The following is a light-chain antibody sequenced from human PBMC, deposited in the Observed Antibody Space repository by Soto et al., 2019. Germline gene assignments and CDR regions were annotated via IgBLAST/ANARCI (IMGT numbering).Light chain of an antibody. Sequence: DIQMTQSPSSLSASVGDRVTIACRASQSISSYLNWYQQKPGKAPKLLIYAASSLQSGVPSRLSGSGSGTDFTLTISSLQPEDFATYYCQQSYSTPPTFGQGNKVEIK. V-gene: IGKV1-39*01. CDR1: QSISSY. CDR2: AAS. CDR3: QQSYSTPPT. J-gene: IGKJ1*01.